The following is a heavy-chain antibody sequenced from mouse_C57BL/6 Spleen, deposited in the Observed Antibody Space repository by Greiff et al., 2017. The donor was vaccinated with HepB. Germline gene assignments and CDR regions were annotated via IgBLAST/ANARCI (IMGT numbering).Heavy chain of an antibody. V-gene: IGHV1-85*01. CDR3: ARAGVTAVVGRYFDD. Sequence: LVESGPELVKPGASVKLSCKASGYTFTSYDINWVKQRPGQGLEWIGWIYPRDGSTKYNEKFKGKATLTVDTSSSTAYMELHSLTSEDSAVYFCARAGVTAVVGRYFDDWGKGTTVTVSS. CDR1: GYTFTSYD. CDR2: IYPRDGST. J-gene: IGHJ1*03. D-gene: IGHD1-1*01.